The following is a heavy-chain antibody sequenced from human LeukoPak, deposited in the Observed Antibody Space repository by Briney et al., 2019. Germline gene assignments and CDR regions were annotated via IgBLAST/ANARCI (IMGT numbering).Heavy chain of an antibody. Sequence: TSETLSLTCTVAGGSVTGHHWNWIRQPPGKGLEWIGYIYYSGNTDYNPALRSRVTISVDTAKDQFSLTLSSVTAADTAVYYCARGYSGDYGRLDNWGQGTLVTVSS. CDR1: GGSVTGHH. CDR2: IYYSGNT. D-gene: IGHD4-17*01. J-gene: IGHJ4*02. CDR3: ARGYSGDYGRLDN. V-gene: IGHV4-59*02.